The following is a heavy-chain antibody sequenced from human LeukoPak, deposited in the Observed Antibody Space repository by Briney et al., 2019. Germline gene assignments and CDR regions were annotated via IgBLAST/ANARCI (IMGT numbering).Heavy chain of an antibody. V-gene: IGHV3-30*04. CDR1: GFTFSSYA. Sequence: PGGSPRLSCAASGFTFSSYAMHWVRQAPGKGLEWVAVISYDGSNKYYADSVKGRFTISRDNSKNTLYLQMNSLRAEDTAVYYCAKDPVNWGQDSGTFDIWGQGTMVTVSS. J-gene: IGHJ3*02. D-gene: IGHD3-16*01. CDR2: ISYDGSNK. CDR3: AKDPVNWGQDSGTFDI.